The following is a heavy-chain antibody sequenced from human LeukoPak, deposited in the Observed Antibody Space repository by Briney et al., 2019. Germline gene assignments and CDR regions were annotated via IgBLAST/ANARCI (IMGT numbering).Heavy chain of an antibody. CDR3: ASQESRYSIAASGT. V-gene: IGHV4-39*01. CDR2: IYYSGNT. D-gene: IGHD6-13*01. J-gene: IGHJ5*02. Sequence: SETLSLTCTVSGGSISSSSYYWGWIRQPPGKGLEWIGSIYYSGNTFYSPSLKGRVTISVDTSKNQFSLKLSSVTAADTAVYYCASQESRYSIAASGTWGQGTLVTVSS. CDR1: GGSISSSSYY.